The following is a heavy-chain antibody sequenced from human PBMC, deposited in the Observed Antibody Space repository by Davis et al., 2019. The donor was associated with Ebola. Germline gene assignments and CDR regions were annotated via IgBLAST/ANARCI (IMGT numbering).Heavy chain of an antibody. CDR1: GFTVSSNY. V-gene: IGHV3-11*01. CDR2: ISSSGSTI. CDR3: ARDLRYSYGYGMDV. J-gene: IGHJ6*02. Sequence: GGSLRLSCAASGFTVSSNYMSWIRQAPGKGLEWVSYISSSGSTIYYADSVKGRFTISRDNAKNSLYLQMNSLRAEDTAVYYCARDLRYSYGYGMDVWGQGTTVTVSS. D-gene: IGHD5-18*01.